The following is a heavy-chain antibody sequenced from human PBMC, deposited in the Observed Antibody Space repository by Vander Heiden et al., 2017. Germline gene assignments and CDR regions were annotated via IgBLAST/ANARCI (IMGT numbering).Heavy chain of an antibody. D-gene: IGHD2-15*01. V-gene: IGHV3-9*01. CDR3: AKAGINDGWFALLDY. CDR1: GFTFDDYA. J-gene: IGHJ4*02. Sequence: EVQLVESGGGLVQPGRSLRLSCAASGFTFDDYAMHWVRQAPGKGLEWVSGISGNSGTIGYADSVKGRFTISRDNAKNSLYLQMNSLRAEDTALYYCAKAGINDGWFALLDYWGQGTLVTVSS. CDR2: ISGNSGTI.